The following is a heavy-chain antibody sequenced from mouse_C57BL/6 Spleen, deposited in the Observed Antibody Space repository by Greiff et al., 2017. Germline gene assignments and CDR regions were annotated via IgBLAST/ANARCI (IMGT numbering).Heavy chain of an antibody. J-gene: IGHJ3*01. V-gene: IGHV5-9-1*02. D-gene: IGHD2-3*01. CDR2: ISSGGDYI. CDR3: TGHYDGYYQAWFAY. CDR1: GFTFSSYA. Sequence: EVKLVESGEGLVKPGGSLKLSCAASGFTFSSYAMSWVRQTPEKRLAWVAYISSGGDYIYYADTVQGRFTISRDNARNTLYLQMSSLKSENTAMYYCTGHYDGYYQAWFAYWGQGTLVTVSA.